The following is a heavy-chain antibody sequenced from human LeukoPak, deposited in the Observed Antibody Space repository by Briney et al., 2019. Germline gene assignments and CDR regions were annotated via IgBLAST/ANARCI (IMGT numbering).Heavy chain of an antibody. CDR1: GGSISTSSYY. V-gene: IGHV4-39*07. CDR2: IFYSGST. J-gene: IGHJ4*02. D-gene: IGHD7-27*01. Sequence: SETLSLTCTVSGGSISTSSYYWGWVRQPPGKGLEWIGNIFYSGSTYYSPSLKSRVTTSLDTSRNQFSLKLSSVTAADTAVYYCASRKLGNDYWGQGTLVTVSS. CDR3: ASRKLGNDY.